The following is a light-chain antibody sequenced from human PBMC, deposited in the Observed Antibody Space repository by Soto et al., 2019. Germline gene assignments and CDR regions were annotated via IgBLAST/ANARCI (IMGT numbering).Light chain of an antibody. CDR2: GNS. CDR1: SSNIGAGYD. CDR3: QSYDSSLSGYVV. Sequence: QSVLTQPPSVSGAPGQRVTISCTGSSSNIGAGYDVHWYQQLPGTAPKPLISGNSNRPSGVPDRFSGSKSGTSASLAITGLQAEDEADYYCQSYDSSLSGYVVFGGGTKLTVL. J-gene: IGLJ2*01. V-gene: IGLV1-40*01.